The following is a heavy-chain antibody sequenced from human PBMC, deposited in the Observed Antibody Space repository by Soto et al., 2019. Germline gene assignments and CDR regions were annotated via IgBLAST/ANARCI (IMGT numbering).Heavy chain of an antibody. D-gene: IGHD6-6*01. J-gene: IGHJ4*02. V-gene: IGHV3-21*01. CDR3: ARDIFLVIAARPRYIVY. CDR2: ISSSSSYI. Sequence: GGSLRLSCAASGFTFSSYSMNWVRQAPGKGLEWVSSISSSSSYIYYADSVEGRFTISRDNAKNSLYLQMNSLRAEDTAVYYCARDIFLVIAARPRYIVYWGPGTLVTVFS. CDR1: GFTFSSYS.